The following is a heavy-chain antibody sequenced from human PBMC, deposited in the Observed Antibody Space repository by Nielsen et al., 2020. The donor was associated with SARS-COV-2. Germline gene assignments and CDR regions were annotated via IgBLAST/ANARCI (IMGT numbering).Heavy chain of an antibody. CDR2: IDPSDSYT. CDR3: ARDDYYYMDV. Sequence: KVSCKGSGYSFTSYWISWVRQMPGKGLEWMGRIDPSDSYTNYSPSFQGHVTISADKSISTAYLQWSSLKASDTAMYYCARDDYYYMDVWGKGTTVTVSS. CDR1: GYSFTSYW. J-gene: IGHJ6*03. V-gene: IGHV5-10-1*01.